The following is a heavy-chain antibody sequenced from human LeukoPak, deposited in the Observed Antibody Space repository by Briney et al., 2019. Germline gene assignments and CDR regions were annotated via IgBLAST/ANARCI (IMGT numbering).Heavy chain of an antibody. CDR1: GFTFSSHV. V-gene: IGHV3-23*01. J-gene: IGHJ5*02. CDR3: ARDLGQYYDTSDNWFDP. CDR2: ISGSGGST. D-gene: IGHD3-22*01. Sequence: GGTLRLSCAASGFTFSSHVMSWVRQAPGKGLEWVSAISGSGGSTYYAVSMKGRFTISRDKSKNTLNLQMNSLRAEDTAVYYCARDLGQYYDTSDNWFDPWGQGTLVTVSS.